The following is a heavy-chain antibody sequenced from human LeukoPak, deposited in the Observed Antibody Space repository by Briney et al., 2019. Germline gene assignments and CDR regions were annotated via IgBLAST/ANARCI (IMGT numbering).Heavy chain of an antibody. V-gene: IGHV3-30*03. CDR3: ATVVVVPAAPDY. CDR1: GFTFSSYG. D-gene: IGHD2-2*01. CDR2: ISYDGSNK. J-gene: IGHJ4*02. Sequence: PGGSLRLSCAASGFTFSSYGMHWVRQAPGKGLEWVAVISYDGSNKYYADSVKGRFTISRDNSENTLYLQMNSLRAEDTAVYYCATVVVVPAAPDYWGQGTLVTVSS.